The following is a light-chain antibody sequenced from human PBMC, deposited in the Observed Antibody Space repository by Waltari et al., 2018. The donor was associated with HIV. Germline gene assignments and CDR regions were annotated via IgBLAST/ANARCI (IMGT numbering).Light chain of an antibody. CDR1: ALPKKY. CDR2: GDS. V-gene: IGLV3-10*01. CDR3: YSTDSSGNHRV. J-gene: IGLJ3*02. Sequence: SYELTQPPSVSVSPGQTARITCSGDALPKKYDYWYQQKSGQAPVLVSDGDSTRPPGIPERFAGSSSGTMSTLTISGAQVEDEADYYCYSTDSSGNHRVFGGGTKLTVL.